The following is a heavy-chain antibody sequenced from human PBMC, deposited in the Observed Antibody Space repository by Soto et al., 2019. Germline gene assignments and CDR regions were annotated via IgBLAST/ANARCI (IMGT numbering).Heavy chain of an antibody. CDR1: GGSISSSNW. D-gene: IGHD2-2*01. V-gene: IGHV4-4*02. CDR3: ASRVVPAATFYYYGMDV. CDR2: IYHSGST. J-gene: IGHJ6*02. Sequence: QVQLQESGPGLVKPSGTLSLTCAVSGGSISSSNWWSWVRQPPGKGLEWIGEIYHSGSTNYNPSLKSRVTISVDKSKNQFSRKLSSVTAADTAVYYCASRVVPAATFYYYGMDVWGQGTTVTVSS.